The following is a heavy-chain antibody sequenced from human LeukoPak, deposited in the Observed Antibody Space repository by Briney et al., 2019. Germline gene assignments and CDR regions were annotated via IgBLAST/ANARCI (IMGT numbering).Heavy chain of an antibody. CDR1: GGSISSSSYY. J-gene: IGHJ4*02. Sequence: KPSETLSLTCTVSGGSISSSSYYWGWIRQPPGKGLEWFGSIYYSGSTYYNPSLKSRVTISVDTSKNQFSLKLSSVTAADTAVYHCARRYDSSGYYNPHFDYWGQGTLVTVSS. CDR2: IYYSGST. D-gene: IGHD3-22*01. V-gene: IGHV4-39*01. CDR3: ARRYDSSGYYNPHFDY.